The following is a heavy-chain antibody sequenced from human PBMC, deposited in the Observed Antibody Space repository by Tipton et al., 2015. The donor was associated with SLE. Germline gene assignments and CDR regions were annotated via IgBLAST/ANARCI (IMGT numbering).Heavy chain of an antibody. J-gene: IGHJ4*02. V-gene: IGHV4-59*13. CDR2: MSYTGTN. CDR3: ARLTPLSGWYYFDY. CDR1: GGSISTYH. D-gene: IGHD3-9*01. Sequence: TLSLTCTVSGGSISTYHWSWIRQPPGKGLEWIGYMSYTGTNNYNPSLRGRVAISGDTSKNQFSLKLTSVSAADTAVYYCARLTPLSGWYYFDYWGQGALVTVSS.